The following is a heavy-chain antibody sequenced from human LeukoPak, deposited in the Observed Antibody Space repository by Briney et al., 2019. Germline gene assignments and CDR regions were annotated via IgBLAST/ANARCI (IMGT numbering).Heavy chain of an antibody. J-gene: IGHJ4*02. Sequence: SVKVSCKASGYTFTSYAISWVRQAPGQGLEWMGGIIPIFGTANYAQKFQGRVTITADESTSTAYMELSSLRSEDTAVYYCAREEEYYYGSGSSPYWGQGTLVTVSS. CDR3: AREEEYYYGSGSSPY. CDR2: IIPIFGTA. CDR1: GYTFTSYA. V-gene: IGHV1-69*13. D-gene: IGHD3-10*01.